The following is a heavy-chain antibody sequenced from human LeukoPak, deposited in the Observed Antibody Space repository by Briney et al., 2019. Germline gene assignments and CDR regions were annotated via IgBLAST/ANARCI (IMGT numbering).Heavy chain of an antibody. V-gene: IGHV3-21*04. D-gene: IGHD6-13*01. CDR3: AKGRGSSWTKYYFDY. CDR2: ISSSSSYI. J-gene: IGHJ4*02. Sequence: GGPLRLSCAASGFTFSSYSMNWVRQAPGKGLEWVSSISSSSSYIYYADSVKGRFTISRDNAKNSLYLQMNSLRAEDTAVYYCAKGRGSSWTKYYFDYWGQGTLVTVSS. CDR1: GFTFSSYS.